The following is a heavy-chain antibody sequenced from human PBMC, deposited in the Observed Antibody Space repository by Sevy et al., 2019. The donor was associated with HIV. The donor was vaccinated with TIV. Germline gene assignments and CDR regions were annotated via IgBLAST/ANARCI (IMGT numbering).Heavy chain of an antibody. CDR1: GGSISSYY. CDR3: ARGPYDSSGYWTNESFDY. CDR2: IYYSGST. V-gene: IGHV4-59*01. Sequence: SETLSLTCTVSGGSISSYYWSWIRQPPGKGLEWIGYIYYSGSTNYNPSLKSRVTISVDTSKNQFSLKLSSVTAADTAVYYCARGPYDSSGYWTNESFDYWGQGTLVTVSS. J-gene: IGHJ4*02. D-gene: IGHD3-22*01.